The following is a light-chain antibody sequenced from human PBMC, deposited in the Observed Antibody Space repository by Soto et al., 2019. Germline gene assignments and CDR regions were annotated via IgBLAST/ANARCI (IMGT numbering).Light chain of an antibody. CDR1: QDIRNC. Sequence: DIQMTQSPSSLSASVGDRVTITCQASQDIRNCLNWYQQKPGRAPRLMIYDASTLKTGLPSRFSGGGSGTDFTFTISSLQPEDFATYFCQQYDNLPYSFGRGTKLEIK. CDR2: DAS. CDR3: QQYDNLPYS. J-gene: IGKJ2*03. V-gene: IGKV1-33*01.